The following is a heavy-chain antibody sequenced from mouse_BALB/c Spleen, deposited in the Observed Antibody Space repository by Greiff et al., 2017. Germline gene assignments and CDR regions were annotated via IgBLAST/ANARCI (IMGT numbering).Heavy chain of an antibody. CDR3: ARGRQLGLQEFAY. V-gene: IGHV1-4*02. CDR1: GYTFTSYT. Sequence: VQGVESAAELARPGASVKMSCKASGYTFTSYTMHWVKQRPGQGLEWIGYINPSSGYTEYNQKFKDKTTLTADKSSSTAYMQLSSLTSEDSAVYYCARGRQLGLQEFAYWGQGTLVTVSA. D-gene: IGHD3-2*01. J-gene: IGHJ3*01. CDR2: INPSSGYT.